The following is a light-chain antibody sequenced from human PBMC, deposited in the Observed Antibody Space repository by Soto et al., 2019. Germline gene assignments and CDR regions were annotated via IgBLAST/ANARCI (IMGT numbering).Light chain of an antibody. V-gene: IGKV1-39*01. CDR3: QQSYSTLPVP. Sequence: IQLTQSPSSLSASVGDRVTITCRASHDIRRDLAWFQQRPGKAPKVLIYAASSLQSGVPSRFSRSGSRRHFTVAMSSLQPEDCATYYCQQSYSTLPVPVAGGTEVDIK. CDR2: AAS. J-gene: IGKJ4*01. CDR1: HDIRRD.